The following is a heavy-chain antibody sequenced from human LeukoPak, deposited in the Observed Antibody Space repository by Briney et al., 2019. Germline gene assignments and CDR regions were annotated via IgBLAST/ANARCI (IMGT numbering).Heavy chain of an antibody. J-gene: IGHJ4*02. CDR3: ASDRFYYDSSGYYSKYYFDY. CDR2: INHSGST. V-gene: IGHV4-34*01. Sequence: SETLSLTCAVYGGSFSGYYWSWIRQPPGKGLEWIGEINHSGSTNYNPSLKSRVTISVDTSKNQFSLKLSSVTAADTAVYYCASDRFYYDSSGYYSKYYFDYWGQGTLVTVSS. D-gene: IGHD3-22*01. CDR1: GGSFSGYY.